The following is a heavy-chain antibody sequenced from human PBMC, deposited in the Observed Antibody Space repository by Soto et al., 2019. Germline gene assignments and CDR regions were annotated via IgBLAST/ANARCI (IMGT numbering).Heavy chain of an antibody. CDR2: ISAHNGNT. Sequence: QVHLVQSGAEVKKPGASVKVSCKASGYTFTSYGITWVRQAPGQGLEWMGWISAHNGNTDYAQKLQGRVIVTRDTSTSKAYMELRGLRSDDTAVYYGARGRYGDYWGQGALVTVSS. V-gene: IGHV1-18*01. J-gene: IGHJ4*02. CDR3: ARGRYGDY. CDR1: GYTFTSYG. D-gene: IGHD1-1*01.